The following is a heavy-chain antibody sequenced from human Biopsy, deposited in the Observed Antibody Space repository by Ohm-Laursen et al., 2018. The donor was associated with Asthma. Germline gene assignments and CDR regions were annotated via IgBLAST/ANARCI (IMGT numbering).Heavy chain of an antibody. J-gene: IGHJ4*02. CDR2: VNSVFGTT. V-gene: IGHV1-69*13. CDR1: GGTFNTYV. Sequence: SVKVSCKSLGGTFNTYVIGWVRQAPGQGPEWMGGVNSVFGTTTYPQKFQDRVTITADDSTSTVYMELSSLRAEDTAVYYCARKAGSCISRTCYSLDFWGQGTLVTVSS. D-gene: IGHD2-2*01. CDR3: ARKAGSCISRTCYSLDF.